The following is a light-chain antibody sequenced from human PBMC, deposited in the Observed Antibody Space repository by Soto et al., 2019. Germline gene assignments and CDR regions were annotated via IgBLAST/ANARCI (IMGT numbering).Light chain of an antibody. Sequence: QLVLTQSPSASASLGASVKLTCTLSRGHSSYAIAWHQQHPEKGPRYLMKLNSAGSHSKGDGIPDRFSGSSSGAERYLTISSLQSEDEADYYCQTWGTGIQVFGGGTQLTVL. CDR3: QTWGTGIQV. CDR2: LNSAGSH. V-gene: IGLV4-69*01. CDR1: RGHSSYA. J-gene: IGLJ2*01.